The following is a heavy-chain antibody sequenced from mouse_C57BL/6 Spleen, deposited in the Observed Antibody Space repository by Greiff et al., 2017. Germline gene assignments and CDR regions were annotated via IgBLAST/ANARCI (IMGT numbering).Heavy chain of an antibody. CDR1: GFTFSDYG. D-gene: IGHD4-1*02. V-gene: IGHV5-17*01. CDR3: ARGGQLVLYYFDY. J-gene: IGHJ2*01. CDR2: ISSGSSTI. Sequence: EVKLVESGGGLVKPGGSLKLSCAASGFTFSDYGMHWVRQAPEKGLEWVAYISSGSSTIYYADTVKGRFTISRDNAKNTLFLQMTSLRSEDTAMYYCARGGQLVLYYFDYWGQGTTLTVSS.